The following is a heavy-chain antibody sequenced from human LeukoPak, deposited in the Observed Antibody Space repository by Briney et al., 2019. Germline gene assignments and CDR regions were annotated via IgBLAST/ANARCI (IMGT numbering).Heavy chain of an antibody. V-gene: IGHV3-23*01. J-gene: IGHJ4*02. Sequence: GGSLRLSCAASGFTFSSYAMSWVRQAPGKGLGWVSAISGSGGSTYYADSVKGRFTISRDNSKNTLYLQMNSLRAEDTAVYYCAKEKWELREWMLDYWGQGTLVTVSS. CDR2: ISGSGGST. D-gene: IGHD1-26*01. CDR1: GFTFSSYA. CDR3: AKEKWELREWMLDY.